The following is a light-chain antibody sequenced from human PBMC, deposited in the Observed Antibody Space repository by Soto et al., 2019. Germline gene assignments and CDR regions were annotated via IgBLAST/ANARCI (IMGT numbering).Light chain of an antibody. V-gene: IGKV1-27*01. Sequence: DIQMTQSPSSLSASVGDRVTITCRASQAISNYLAWYQQRPGKVPKLLIYAATTLQSGVPSRFSGSGSGTDFTLTISNMQPEDVATYYCQKFNNAPLTFGGGTKVEIK. CDR1: QAISNY. J-gene: IGKJ4*01. CDR3: QKFNNAPLT. CDR2: AAT.